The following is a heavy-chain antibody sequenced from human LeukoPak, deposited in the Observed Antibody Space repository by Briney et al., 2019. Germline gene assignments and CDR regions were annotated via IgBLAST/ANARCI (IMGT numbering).Heavy chain of an antibody. CDR3: AKDTAAAGIGYFQH. Sequence: PGRSLRLSYAASGFTFSSYGMHWVRQAPGKGLEWVAVISYDGSNKYYADSVKGRFTISRDNSKNTLYLQMNSLRAEDTAVYYCAKDTAAAGIGYFQHWGQGTLVTVSS. CDR2: ISYDGSNK. D-gene: IGHD6-13*01. J-gene: IGHJ1*01. V-gene: IGHV3-30*18. CDR1: GFTFSSYG.